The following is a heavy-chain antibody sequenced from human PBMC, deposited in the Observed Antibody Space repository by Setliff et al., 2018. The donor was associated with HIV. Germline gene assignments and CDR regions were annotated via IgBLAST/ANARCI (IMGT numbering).Heavy chain of an antibody. D-gene: IGHD2-21*01. Sequence: PGGSLRLSCAASGFNVNGHYMAWIRQAPGREMECVAIFYSSSSRYYADSVEGRFTISRDTSRNTLYLEMSSLQAEDSAVYYCIARYWGQGTLVTVSS. J-gene: IGHJ4*02. CDR3: IARY. CDR2: FYSSSSR. V-gene: IGHV3-53*01. CDR1: GFNVNGHY.